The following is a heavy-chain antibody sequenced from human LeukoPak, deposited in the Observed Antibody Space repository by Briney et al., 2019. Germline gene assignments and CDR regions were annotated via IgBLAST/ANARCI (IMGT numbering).Heavy chain of an antibody. Sequence: GGSLRLSCAASGFTFSSYAMHWVRQAPGKGLEWVSGISWNSGSIGYADSVKGRFTISRDNAKNSLYLQMNSLRAEDTALCYCAKVNSSGWYREYAFDIWGQGTMVTVSS. CDR2: ISWNSGSI. V-gene: IGHV3-9*01. CDR1: GFTFSSYA. CDR3: AKVNSSGWYREYAFDI. J-gene: IGHJ3*02. D-gene: IGHD6-19*01.